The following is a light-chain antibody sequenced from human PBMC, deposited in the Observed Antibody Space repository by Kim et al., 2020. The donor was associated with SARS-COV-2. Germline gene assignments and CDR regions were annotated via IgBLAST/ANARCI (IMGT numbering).Light chain of an antibody. J-gene: IGKJ4*01. CDR1: QGISSY. CDR3: QQLNSYCA. CDR2: AAS. V-gene: IGKV1-9*01. Sequence: DIQLTQSPSFLSASVGDRVTITCRASQGISSYLAWYQQKPGKAPKLLIYAASTLQSGVPSRFSGSGSGTEFTLTISSLQPEDFATYYCQQLNSYCAFGGGTKVDIK.